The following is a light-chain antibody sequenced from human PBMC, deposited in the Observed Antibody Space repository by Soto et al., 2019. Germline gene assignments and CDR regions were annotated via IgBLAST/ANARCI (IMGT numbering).Light chain of an antibody. Sequence: QSALTQPPSASGSPGQSVTISCTGTSSDVGAYKYVSWYQQYPGKAPKLMIYEVTKRPSGVPDRFSGSKSGNTASLNVSGLQDEDEADYYCTSYVGNDIWVFGGGTQLTVL. CDR3: TSYVGNDIWV. CDR2: EVT. J-gene: IGLJ3*02. CDR1: SSDVGAYKY. V-gene: IGLV2-8*01.